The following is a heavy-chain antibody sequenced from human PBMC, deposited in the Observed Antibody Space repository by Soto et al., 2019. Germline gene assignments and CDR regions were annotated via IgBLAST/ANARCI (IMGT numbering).Heavy chain of an antibody. D-gene: IGHD3-22*01. CDR2: ISAYNGNT. V-gene: IGHV1-18*04. J-gene: IGHJ6*02. Sequence: QVQLVQSGAEVKKPGASMKVSCKASGYTFTSYGISWVRQAPGQGLGWMGWISAYNGNTYYAQKVQGRVTMTTDTSTSTAYMELRSLRSDDTAVYYCARDTNDISLIVVVDYGMDVWGQGTTVTVSS. CDR1: GYTFTSYG. CDR3: ARDTNDISLIVVVDYGMDV.